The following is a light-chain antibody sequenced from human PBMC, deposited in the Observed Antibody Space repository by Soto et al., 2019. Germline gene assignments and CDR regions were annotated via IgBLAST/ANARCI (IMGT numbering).Light chain of an antibody. CDR2: EVT. V-gene: IGLV2-14*01. J-gene: IGLJ3*02. Sequence: QSALTQPASVSGSPGQSITISCSGTSSDVGGYNYVSWYQQHPDKAPKLIIYEVTSRPSGVSDRFSGSKSGNTASLTISGLQAEDEADYYCSSYTSSSTQVFGGGTKLTVL. CDR1: SSDVGGYNY. CDR3: SSYTSSSTQV.